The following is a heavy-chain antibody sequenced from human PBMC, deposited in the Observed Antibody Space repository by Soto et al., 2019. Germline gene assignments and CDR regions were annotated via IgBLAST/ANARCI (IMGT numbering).Heavy chain of an antibody. CDR2: INHSGST. CDR1: GGSFSGYY. CDR3: ARGRSRIGSGSYYPI. V-gene: IGHV4-34*01. J-gene: IGHJ4*02. D-gene: IGHD3-10*01. Sequence: SETLSLTCAVYGGSFSGYYWSWIRQPPGKGLEWIGEINHSGSTNYNPSLKSRVTISVDTSKNQFSLKLSSVTAADTAVYYCARGRSRIGSGSYYPIWGQGTLVTVSS.